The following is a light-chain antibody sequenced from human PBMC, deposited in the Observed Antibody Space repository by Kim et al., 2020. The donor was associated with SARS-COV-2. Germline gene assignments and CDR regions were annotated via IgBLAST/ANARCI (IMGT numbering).Light chain of an antibody. V-gene: IGLV3-19*01. CDR1: SLRSYY. J-gene: IGLJ2*01. Sequence: SSELTQDPAETAALGPTVRITCPGDSLRSYYATWYQKKPIHAPLLVICGRNNRPSGIPDRFSGSTSGNTASLTISGAQAEDEADFYCQSRDSGGNVVFGGGTKLTVL. CDR3: QSRDSGGNVV. CDR2: GRN.